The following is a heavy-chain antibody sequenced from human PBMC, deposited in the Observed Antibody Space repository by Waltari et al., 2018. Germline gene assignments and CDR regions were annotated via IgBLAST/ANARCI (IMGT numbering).Heavy chain of an antibody. CDR2: IIPIVGPA. Sequence: QVQLVPSGAEGKKRGSSVRASCKVSGGSFSSHALRWVRQAPGQGLEWMGGIIPIVGPANYAQKVQGRVTITANESTSTVYMELSSLRSEDTAVYYCARGEETSVDYWGQGTLVTVSS. CDR3: ARGEETSVDY. D-gene: IGHD1-26*01. CDR1: GGSFSSHA. J-gene: IGHJ4*02. V-gene: IGHV1-69*01.